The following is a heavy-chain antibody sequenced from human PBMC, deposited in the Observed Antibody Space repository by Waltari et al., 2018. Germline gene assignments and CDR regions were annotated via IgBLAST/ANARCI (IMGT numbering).Heavy chain of an antibody. J-gene: IGHJ4*02. D-gene: IGHD3-22*01. CDR3: ARSPTYYYDSSGYYSYPYFDY. V-gene: IGHV4-34*01. CDR1: GGSFSGYY. Sequence: QVQLQQWGAGLLKPSETLSLTCAVYGGSFSGYYWSWIRQPPGKGLEWIGEINHSGSTNYNPSLKSRVTISVDTSKNQFSLKLSSVTAADTAVYYCARSPTYYYDSSGYYSYPYFDYWGQGTLVTVSS. CDR2: INHSGST.